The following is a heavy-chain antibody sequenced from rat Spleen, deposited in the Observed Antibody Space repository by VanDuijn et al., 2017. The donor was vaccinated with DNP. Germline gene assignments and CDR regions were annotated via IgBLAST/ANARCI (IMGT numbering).Heavy chain of an antibody. CDR3: ARGSSSIYWYFDF. CDR2: MSPSGSST. V-gene: IGHV5-25*01. D-gene: IGHD1-2*01. J-gene: IGHJ1*01. CDR1: GFSFRDYD. Sequence: EVQLVESGGGLVQPGRSLKLSCVASGFSFRDYDMAWVRQAPSKGLEWVACMSPSGSSTYYPDSVKGRFTISRDDAKSSLYLQMNSLKSEDTATYYCARGSSSIYWYFDFWGPGTMVTVSS.